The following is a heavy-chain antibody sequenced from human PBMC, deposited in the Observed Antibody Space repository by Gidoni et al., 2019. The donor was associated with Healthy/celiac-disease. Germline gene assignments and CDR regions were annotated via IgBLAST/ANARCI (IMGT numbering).Heavy chain of an antibody. V-gene: IGHV3-30-3*01. J-gene: IGHJ5*02. D-gene: IGHD2-2*01. CDR3: ARDPYPPVVVPAATGGWFDP. CDR2: ISYDGSNK. CDR1: GFTFSSYA. Sequence: QVQLVESGGGVVQPGRSLRLSCAASGFTFSSYAMHWVRQAPGKGLEWVAVISYDGSNKYYADSVKGRFTISRDNSKNTLYLQMNSLRAEDTAVYYCARDPYPPVVVPAATGGWFDPWGQGTLVTVSS.